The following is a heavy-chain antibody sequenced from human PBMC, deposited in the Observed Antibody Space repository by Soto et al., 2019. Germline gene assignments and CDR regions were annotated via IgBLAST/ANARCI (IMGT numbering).Heavy chain of an antibody. Sequence: PGGSLRLSGAASGFTFTSNGMHWVPQAPGKGLVWVSRINSDGSSTSYADSVKGRFTISRDNAKNTLYLQMNSLRAEDTAVYYCARDLGLWSLPEYGMGVWGQGTTVTVSS. CDR3: ARDLGLWSLPEYGMGV. CDR2: INSDGSST. CDR1: GFTFTSNG. D-gene: IGHD3-10*01. V-gene: IGHV3-74*01. J-gene: IGHJ6*02.